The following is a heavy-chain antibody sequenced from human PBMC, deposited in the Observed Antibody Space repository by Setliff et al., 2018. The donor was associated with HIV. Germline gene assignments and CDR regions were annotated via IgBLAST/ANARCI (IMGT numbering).Heavy chain of an antibody. CDR2: IYTSGTT. D-gene: IGHD1-26*01. CDR1: GGSITNYY. J-gene: IGHJ4*02. V-gene: IGHV4-4*07. CDR3: ARDNMGSLDF. Sequence: PSETLSLTCSVSGGSITNYYWSWVRQPAGRGLEWIGRIYTSGTTKYNPSLKSRVTMSVDTSKNQFSLKLTSVTASDTAVYYCARDNMGSLDFWGQGTLVTVSS.